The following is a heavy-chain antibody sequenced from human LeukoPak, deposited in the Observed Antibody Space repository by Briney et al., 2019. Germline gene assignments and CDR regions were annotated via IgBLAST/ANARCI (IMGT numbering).Heavy chain of an antibody. V-gene: IGHV3-7*01. CDR3: ARHQVQLWDYYYYYMDV. Sequence: GGSLRLSCAASGFTFSSYWMTWVRQAPGKGLEWVSSIKQDGSEKYYVNSVKGRFTISRDNAKNSLYLQMNSLRAEDTAVYYCARHQVQLWDYYYYYMDVWGKGTTVTVSS. CDR2: IKQDGSEK. D-gene: IGHD5-18*01. CDR1: GFTFSSYW. J-gene: IGHJ6*03.